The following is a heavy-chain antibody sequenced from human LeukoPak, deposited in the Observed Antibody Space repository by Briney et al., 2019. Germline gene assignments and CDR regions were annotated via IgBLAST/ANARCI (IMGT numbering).Heavy chain of an antibody. J-gene: IGHJ4*02. CDR1: GFTFSSYW. CDR3: ARDLMYYYDSSGYSPWYFDY. D-gene: IGHD3-22*01. Sequence: GGSLRLSCAASGFTFSSYWMHWVRQAPGKGLVWVSRINSDGSSTRYADSVKGRFTISRDNAKNTLYLQMNSLRAEDTAVYYCARDLMYYYDSSGYSPWYFDYWGQGTLVTVSS. V-gene: IGHV3-74*01. CDR2: INSDGSST.